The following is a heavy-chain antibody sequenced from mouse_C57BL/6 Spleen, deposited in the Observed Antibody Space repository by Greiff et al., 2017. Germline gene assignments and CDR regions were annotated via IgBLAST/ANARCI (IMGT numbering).Heavy chain of an antibody. V-gene: IGHV1-82*01. CDR3: ARHGSSYGYYAMDY. Sequence: VQLQQSGPELVKPGASVKISCKASGYAFSSSWMNWVKQRPGQGLEWIGRIYPGDGDTNYNGKFKGKATLTADKSSSTAYMQLSSLTSEDSAVYFCARHGSSYGYYAMDYWGQGTSVTVSS. J-gene: IGHJ4*01. D-gene: IGHD1-1*01. CDR1: GYAFSSSW. CDR2: IYPGDGDT.